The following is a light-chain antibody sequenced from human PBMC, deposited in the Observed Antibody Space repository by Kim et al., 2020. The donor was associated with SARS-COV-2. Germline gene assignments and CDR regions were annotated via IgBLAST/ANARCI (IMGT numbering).Light chain of an antibody. CDR1: IVDRS. CDR2: REN. Sequence: VSVAPGQTARNSCDGDIVDRSVHWDQQKPGPAPDLLIYRENNRPSWVPQRFSGSQSGNTATLTISGVLSGDEAHYFCQVWDTKTVLFGGGTQLTVL. J-gene: IGLJ2*01. V-gene: IGLV3-9*02. CDR3: QVWDTKTVL.